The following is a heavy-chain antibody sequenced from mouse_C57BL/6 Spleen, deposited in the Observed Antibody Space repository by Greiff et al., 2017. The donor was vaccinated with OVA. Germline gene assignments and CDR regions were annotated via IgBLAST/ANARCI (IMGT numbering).Heavy chain of an antibody. J-gene: IGHJ4*01. Sequence: VQLQQSGPELVKPGASVKISCKASGYTFTDYYMNWVKQSPGQSLEWIGDINPNNGGTSYNQKFKGKATLTVDKSSSTAYMELRSLTSEDSAVDDCARPFDNYGYDAMDYWGQGTSVTVSS. CDR3: ARPFDNYGYDAMDY. D-gene: IGHD1-2*01. CDR1: GYTFTDYY. V-gene: IGHV1-26*01. CDR2: INPNNGGT.